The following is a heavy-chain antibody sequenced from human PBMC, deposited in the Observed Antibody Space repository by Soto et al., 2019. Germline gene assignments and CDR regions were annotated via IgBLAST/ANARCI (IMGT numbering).Heavy chain of an antibody. CDR1: GYTFTGYY. D-gene: IGHD6-6*01. J-gene: IGHJ4*02. CDR2: INPNSGGT. Sequence: ASVKVSCKASGYTFTGYYMHWVQQAPGQGLEWMGWINPNSGGTNYAQKFQGWVTMTRDTSISTAYMELSRLRSDDTAVYYCARGDPYSSSLYFDYWGQGTLVTVSS. CDR3: ARGDPYSSSLYFDY. V-gene: IGHV1-2*04.